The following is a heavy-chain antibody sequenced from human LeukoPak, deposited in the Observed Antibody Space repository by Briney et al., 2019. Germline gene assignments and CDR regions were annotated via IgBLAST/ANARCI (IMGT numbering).Heavy chain of an antibody. D-gene: IGHD2-2*01. CDR1: GYTFTSYA. Sequence: GASVTVSCKASGYTFTSYAMNWVRQAPGQGLEWMGWINTNTGNPTYAQGFTGRFVFSLDTSVSTAYLQISSLKAEDTAVYYCARGTYCSSTSCRNWFDPWGQGTLVTVSS. CDR3: ARGTYCSSTSCRNWFDP. V-gene: IGHV7-4-1*02. CDR2: INTNTGNP. J-gene: IGHJ5*02.